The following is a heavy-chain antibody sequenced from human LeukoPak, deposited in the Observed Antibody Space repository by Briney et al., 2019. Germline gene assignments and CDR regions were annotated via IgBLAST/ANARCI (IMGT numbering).Heavy chain of an antibody. J-gene: IGHJ4*02. CDR1: GGTFSSYA. Sequence: SVKVSCKASGGTFSSYAISWVRQAPGQGLEWMGRIIPILGIANYAQKFQGRVTITADKSTSTAYMELSSLRSEDTAVYYCAHRDCSGGSCYSGLLNYWGQGTLVTVSS. V-gene: IGHV1-69*04. D-gene: IGHD2-15*01. CDR3: AHRDCSGGSCYSGLLNY. CDR2: IIPILGIA.